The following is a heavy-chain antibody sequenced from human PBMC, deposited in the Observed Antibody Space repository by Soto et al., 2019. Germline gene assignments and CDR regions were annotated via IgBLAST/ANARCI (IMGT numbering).Heavy chain of an antibody. CDR2: ISSSSSTI. CDR3: ARDPTSPYYYDSSGYSPV. Sequence: EVRLVESGGGLVQPGGSLRLSCAASGFTFSSYSMNWVRQAPGKGLEWVSYISSSSSTIYYADSVKGRFTISRDNAKNSLYLQMNSLRDEDTAVYYCARDPTSPYYYDSSGYSPVWGQGTLVTVSS. V-gene: IGHV3-48*02. J-gene: IGHJ4*02. CDR1: GFTFSSYS. D-gene: IGHD3-22*01.